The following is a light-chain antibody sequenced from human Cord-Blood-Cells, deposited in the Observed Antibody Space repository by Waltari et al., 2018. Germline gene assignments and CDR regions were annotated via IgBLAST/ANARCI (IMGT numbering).Light chain of an antibody. CDR2: QDS. J-gene: IGLJ1*01. Sequence: SYELTQPPSASVSPGQTATITCSGENLGDKYACWSQQKPAQSPVLVIYQDSKRPSGIPERFSGSNSGNTATLTISGTQAMDEADYYCQAWDSSTYVFGTGTKVTVL. CDR3: QAWDSSTYV. V-gene: IGLV3-1*01. CDR1: NLGDKY.